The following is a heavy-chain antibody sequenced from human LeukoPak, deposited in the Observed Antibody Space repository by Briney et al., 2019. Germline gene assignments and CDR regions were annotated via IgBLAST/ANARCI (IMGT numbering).Heavy chain of an antibody. CDR1: GFSFSSYG. J-gene: IGHJ4*02. D-gene: IGHD4-17*01. CDR2: IRSDGSNK. V-gene: IGHV3-30*02. Sequence: EGSLRLSCAGSGFSFSSYGMHWVRQAPGKGLEWMAFIRSDGSNKYYADSVKGRFTISRDNSKNTLYLQMNSLRAEDTAVYYCAKAIDYGDYLDYWGQGTLVTVSS. CDR3: AKAIDYGDYLDY.